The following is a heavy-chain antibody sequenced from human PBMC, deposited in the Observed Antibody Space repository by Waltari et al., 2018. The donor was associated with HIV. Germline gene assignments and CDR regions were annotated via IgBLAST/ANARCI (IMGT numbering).Heavy chain of an antibody. Sequence: QVQLQESGPGLARSSQTLSLACSVSGGSMKITRYFWSWVRQPAGRGLEWIGRIKTRGDTKYNPSLKGRVVMSIEAPRKMFFLNLTSISAADTGTYFCAREDYDQFWGSPLYIFDSWGLGTVITVSS. D-gene: IGHD3-16*01. V-gene: IGHV4-61*02. CDR2: IKTRGDT. CDR3: AREDYDQFWGSPLYIFDS. CDR1: GGSMKITRYF. J-gene: IGHJ4*02.